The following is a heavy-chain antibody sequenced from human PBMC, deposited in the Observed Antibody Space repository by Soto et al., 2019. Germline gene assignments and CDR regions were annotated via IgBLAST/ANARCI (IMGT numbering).Heavy chain of an antibody. Sequence: RGQSLKISCKGSGYSFTSYWIGWERQMPGNGLEWMGRIDPSDSYTNYSPSFQGHVTISADKSISTAYLQWSSLKASDTAMYYCARHHIVVGGSSDYGMDVWGQGTTVTVSS. D-gene: IGHD3-22*01. J-gene: IGHJ6*02. V-gene: IGHV5-10-1*01. CDR3: ARHHIVVGGSSDYGMDV. CDR2: IDPSDSYT. CDR1: GYSFTSYW.